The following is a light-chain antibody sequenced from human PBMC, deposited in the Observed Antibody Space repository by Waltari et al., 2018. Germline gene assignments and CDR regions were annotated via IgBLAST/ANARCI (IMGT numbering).Light chain of an antibody. CDR3: QQRRNWPLT. J-gene: IGKJ4*01. CDR1: PSISNY. CDR2: DTA. Sequence: DIVLTQSPATLSLSPGERATLSCRASPSISNYLAWYQQKPGQAPRRLIYDTANRATGIPTRFSGSGFGTDFTLTISSLEPEDFAIYYCQQRRNWPLTFGGGTKVEIK. V-gene: IGKV3-11*01.